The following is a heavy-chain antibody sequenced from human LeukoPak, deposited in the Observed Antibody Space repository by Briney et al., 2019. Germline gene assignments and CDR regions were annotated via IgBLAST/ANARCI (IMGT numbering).Heavy chain of an antibody. CDR3: ARGPPNWGYDY. CDR2: IIPIFDTA. CDR1: GGTFSSYS. J-gene: IGHJ4*02. V-gene: IGHV1-69*01. Sequence: GSSVKVSCKASGGTFSSYSISWVRQAPGQGLEWMGGIIPIFDTADYAQKFQGRVTITADESTSTAYMELSSLRSDDTAVYYCARGPPNWGYDYWGPGTLVTVSS. D-gene: IGHD7-27*01.